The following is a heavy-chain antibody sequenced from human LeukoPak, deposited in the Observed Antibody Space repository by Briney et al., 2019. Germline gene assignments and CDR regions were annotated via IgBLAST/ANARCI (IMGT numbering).Heavy chain of an antibody. J-gene: IGHJ4*02. CDR3: ARDYAQLVPNFDY. V-gene: IGHV3-30-3*01. Sequence: PGGSLRLSCAASGFTFSSYTMHWVRQAPGKGLEWVAVISYDGSNKYYADSVKGRFTISRDNAKNSLYLQMNSLRAEDTAVYYCARDYAQLVPNFDYWGQGTLVTVSS. CDR2: ISYDGSNK. CDR1: GFTFSSYT. D-gene: IGHD6-13*01.